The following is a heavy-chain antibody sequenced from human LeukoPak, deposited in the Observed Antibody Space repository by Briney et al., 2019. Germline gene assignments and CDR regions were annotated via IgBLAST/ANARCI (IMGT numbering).Heavy chain of an antibody. CDR1: GYTFSAYY. J-gene: IGHJ6*03. CDR2: INPNSGGT. Sequence: SVKVSCKASGYTFSAYYLHWVRQAPGQGLEWTGTINPNSGGTGYAQTFRGRVTMTRDTSINTAYMELSSLGSDDTAVYYCARDRYSNYYYYYMDVWGKGTAVTVS. V-gene: IGHV1-2*02. CDR3: ARDRYSNYYYYYMDV. D-gene: IGHD4-11*01.